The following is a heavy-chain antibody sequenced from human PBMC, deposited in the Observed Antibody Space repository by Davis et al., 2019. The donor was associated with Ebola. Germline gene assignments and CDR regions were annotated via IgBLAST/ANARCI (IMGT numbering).Heavy chain of an antibody. D-gene: IGHD4-23*01. CDR1: GGSINSGGKY. J-gene: IGHJ4*02. CDR3: ARGVGGC. Sequence: MPSETLSLTCTVSGGSINSGGKYWNWIRQHPGKGLEWIGYIHYSGRTYYNPSLKSRVAISVDTSKNQFSLKLTSVTAADTAVYYCARGVGGCWGQGTLVTVSS. V-gene: IGHV4-31*03. CDR2: IHYSGRT.